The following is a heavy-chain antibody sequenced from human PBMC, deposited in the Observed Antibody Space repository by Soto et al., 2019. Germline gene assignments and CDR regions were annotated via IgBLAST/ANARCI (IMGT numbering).Heavy chain of an antibody. J-gene: IGHJ6*02. CDR1: GFTFSSYS. Sequence: PGGSLRLSCAASGFTFSSYSMNWVRQAPGKGLEWVSSISSSSSYIYYADSVKGRFTISRDNAKNSLYLQMNSLRAEDTAVYYCAREGYDYVWGSYRNSYYYGMDVWGQGTTVTVSS. V-gene: IGHV3-21*01. CDR2: ISSSSSYI. D-gene: IGHD3-16*02. CDR3: AREGYDYVWGSYRNSYYYGMDV.